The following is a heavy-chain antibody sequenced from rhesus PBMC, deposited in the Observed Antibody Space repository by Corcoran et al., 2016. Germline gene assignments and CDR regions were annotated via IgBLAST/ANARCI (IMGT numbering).Heavy chain of an antibody. CDR2: INSGGGST. CDR1: GFTFSSSW. J-gene: IGHJ4*01. V-gene: IGHV3S42*01. CDR3: AKEAVRAFDY. D-gene: IGHD4-23*01. Sequence: EVQLVESGGGLAKPGGSLRLSCAASGFTFSSSWMNWVRQTPGKGLEWISAINSGGGSTYYADSVKGRFTISRDNSKNTLSLQMNSLRAEDTAVYYCAKEAVRAFDYWGQGVLVTVSS.